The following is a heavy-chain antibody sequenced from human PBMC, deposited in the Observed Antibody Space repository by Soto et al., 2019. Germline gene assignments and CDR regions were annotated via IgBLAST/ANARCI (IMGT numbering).Heavy chain of an antibody. CDR1: GGTFSSYA. J-gene: IGHJ5*02. CDR3: AGTYCSGGSCYFNWFDP. V-gene: IGHV1-69*01. Sequence: QVQLVQSGAEVKKPGSSVKVSCKASGGTFSSYAISWVRQAPGQGLEWMGGIIPIFGTANYAQKFQGRVTITADESTSTAYMELSSLRSEDTAVYYCAGTYCSGGSCYFNWFDPWDQGTLVTVSS. CDR2: IIPIFGTA. D-gene: IGHD2-15*01.